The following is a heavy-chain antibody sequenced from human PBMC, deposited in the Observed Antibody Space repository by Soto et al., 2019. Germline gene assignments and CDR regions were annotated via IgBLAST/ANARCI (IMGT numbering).Heavy chain of an antibody. J-gene: IGHJ6*03. V-gene: IGHV3-33*01. D-gene: IGHD2-2*01. Sequence: QVQLVESGGGVVQPGRSPRLSCAASGFTFSSYGRHWVRQAPGKGLAWVAVIWYDGSNTYYADSVKGPFPISRDNSKNTLYLQINSLRAEDTAVYYCARDQNIVVVPAGRYYYMYVWGKGTTVTVSS. CDR3: ARDQNIVVVPAGRYYYMYV. CDR2: IWYDGSNT. CDR1: GFTFSSYG.